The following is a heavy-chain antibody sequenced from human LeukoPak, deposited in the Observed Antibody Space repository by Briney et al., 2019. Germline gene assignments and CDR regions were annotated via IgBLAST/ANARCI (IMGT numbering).Heavy chain of an antibody. D-gene: IGHD4-17*01. J-gene: IGHJ3*02. CDR3: AREGAYGDYPDAFDI. V-gene: IGHV1-18*01. CDR2: ISAYNGNT. CDR1: GGTFSSYA. Sequence: GASVKVSCKASGGTFSSYAISWVRQAPGQGLEWMAWISAYNGNTNYAQKLQGRVTMTTDTSTSTAYMELRSLRSDDTAVYYCAREGAYGDYPDAFDIWGQGTMVTVSS.